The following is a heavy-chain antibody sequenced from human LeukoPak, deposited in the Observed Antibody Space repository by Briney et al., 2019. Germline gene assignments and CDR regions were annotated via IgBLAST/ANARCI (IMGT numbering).Heavy chain of an antibody. CDR2: IFYSGST. D-gene: IGHD5-18*01. Sequence: SETLSLTCTVSGASINSDTSYWAWIRQPPGKGLEWVGNIFYSGSTSYNPSLKSRVTISVDTSKNQYSLKLSSVTAAGTAVYYCASSPGIQRWLGYFDYWGQGTLVTVSS. CDR3: ASSPGIQRWLGYFDY. J-gene: IGHJ4*02. V-gene: IGHV4-39*07. CDR1: GASINSDTSY.